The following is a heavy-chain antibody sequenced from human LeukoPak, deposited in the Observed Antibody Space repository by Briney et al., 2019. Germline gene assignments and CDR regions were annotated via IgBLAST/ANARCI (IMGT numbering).Heavy chain of an antibody. J-gene: IGHJ4*02. V-gene: IGHV4-39*01. CDR2: IYYSGST. D-gene: IGHD5-12*01. Sequence: SETLSLTCTVSGGSISSSSYYWGWIRQPPGKGLKWIASIYYSGSTYYNPSLKSRVTISVDTSKNQFSLKLNSVTAADTAVYYCARHASSGYGPICYWGQGTLVTVSS. CDR1: GGSISSSSYY. CDR3: ARHASSGYGPICY.